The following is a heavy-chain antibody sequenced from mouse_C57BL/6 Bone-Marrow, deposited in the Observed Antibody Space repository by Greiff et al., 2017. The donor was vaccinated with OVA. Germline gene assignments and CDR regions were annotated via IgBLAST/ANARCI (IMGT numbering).Heavy chain of an antibody. J-gene: IGHJ4*01. CDR1: GYTFTSYT. CDR3: ARSLYRAMDY. Sequence: VQGVESGAAQAIPVASVKMSCKASGYTFTSYTMHWVKQRPGQGLEWIGYINPSSGYTKYNQKFKDKATLTADKSSSTAYMQLSSLTSEDSAVYYCARSLYRAMDYWGQGTSVTVSS. CDR2: INPSSGYT. D-gene: IGHD2-12*01. V-gene: IGHV1-4*01.